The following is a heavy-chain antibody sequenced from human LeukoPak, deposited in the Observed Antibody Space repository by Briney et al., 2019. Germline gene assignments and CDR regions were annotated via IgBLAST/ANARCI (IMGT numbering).Heavy chain of an antibody. CDR2: ITSTSSYV. V-gene: IGHV3-21*01. CDR1: GLSLNNYA. CDR3: ARDRIYYDSRGDYYYYMDV. J-gene: IGHJ6*03. Sequence: GGTLRLSCTASGLSLNNYAMSWVRQVPGKRLEWVSSITSTSSYVFYADSVKVRFTISRDNAKNSLYLQMNSLRAEDTAVYYCARDRIYYDSRGDYYYYMDVWGKGTTVTVSS. D-gene: IGHD3-22*01.